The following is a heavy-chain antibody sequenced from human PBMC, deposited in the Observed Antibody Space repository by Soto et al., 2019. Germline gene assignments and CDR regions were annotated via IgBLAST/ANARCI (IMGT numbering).Heavy chain of an antibody. CDR2: INHSGST. D-gene: IGHD4-17*01. J-gene: IGHJ4*02. V-gene: IGHV4-34*01. CDR1: CGSFSGFY. CDR3: AGQAVTTPPYYFDY. Sequence: SETLSLTCAVYCGSFSGFYWSWIRQPPGKGLEWIGEINHSGSTNYNPSLKSRVTISVDTSKNQFSLKLSSVTAADTAVYYCAGQAVTTPPYYFDYWGQGTLVTVSS.